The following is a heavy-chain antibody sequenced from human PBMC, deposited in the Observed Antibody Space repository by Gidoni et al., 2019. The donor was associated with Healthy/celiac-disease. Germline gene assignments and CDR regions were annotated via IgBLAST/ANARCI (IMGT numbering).Heavy chain of an antibody. Sequence: QITLKESGPTLVKPTQTLTLTCTFSGFSLSTSGVGVGWIRQPPGKALEWLALIYWDDDKRYSPSLKSRLTITKDTSKNQVVLTMTNMDPVDTATYYCAHRGLYYGSGSYHPQDYYYGMDVWGQGTTVTVSS. CDR3: AHRGLYYGSGSYHPQDYYYGMDV. D-gene: IGHD3-10*01. J-gene: IGHJ6*02. CDR2: IYWDDDK. CDR1: GFSLSTSGVG. V-gene: IGHV2-5*02.